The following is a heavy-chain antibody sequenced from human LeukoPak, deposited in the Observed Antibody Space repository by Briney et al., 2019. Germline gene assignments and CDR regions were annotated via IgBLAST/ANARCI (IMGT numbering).Heavy chain of an antibody. CDR3: ARVYSPRTVAGTGFDN. J-gene: IGHJ4*02. CDR1: GGSISSGGYY. V-gene: IGHV4-31*03. CDR2: IYHSENT. D-gene: IGHD6-19*01. Sequence: PSETLSLTCTVSGGSISSGGYYWSWIRQHPGKGLEWIGYIYHSENTNYNPSLKSRVTMSVDTSKNQFSLKLSSVTAADTAVYYCARVYSPRTVAGTGFDNWGQGTLVTVSS.